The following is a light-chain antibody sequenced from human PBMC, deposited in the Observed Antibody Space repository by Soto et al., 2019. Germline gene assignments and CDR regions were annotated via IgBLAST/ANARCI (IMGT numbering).Light chain of an antibody. CDR3: SSYAGSDNLM. J-gene: IGLJ3*02. CDR1: SSDVGSYNY. CDR2: EVN. V-gene: IGLV2-8*01. Sequence: QSALTQPPSASGSPGQSVTISCTGTSSDVGSYNYVSWYQQHPGKAPKLMIYEVNKRPSGVPDRFSGSKSANTASLTVSGLQAEDEADYYCSSYAGSDNLMFGGGTQLTVL.